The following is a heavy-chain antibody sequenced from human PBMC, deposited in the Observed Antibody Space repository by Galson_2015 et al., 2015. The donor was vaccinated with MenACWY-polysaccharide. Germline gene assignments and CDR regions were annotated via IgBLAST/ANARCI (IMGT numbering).Heavy chain of an antibody. CDR1: GGSMSPYH. D-gene: IGHD3-22*01. J-gene: IGHJ5*02. CDR2: IHYSGGT. V-gene: IGHV4-59*01. CDR3: ARIGGMNKGNYYNYGWFDP. Sequence: SETLSLTCTVSGGSMSPYHWTWIRQFPGKGLEWLGWIHYSGGTKYSPSLKSRVTISVDTSENQFSLKLSSVTTADTAVYYCARIGGMNKGNYYNYGWFDPWGQGTLVTVSS.